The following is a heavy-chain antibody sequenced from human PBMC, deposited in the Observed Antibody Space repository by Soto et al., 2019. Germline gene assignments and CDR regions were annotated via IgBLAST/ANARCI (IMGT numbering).Heavy chain of an antibody. Sequence: QVQLVQSGAEVKKPGASVKVSCKASGYTFTSYGISWVRQAPGQGLEWMGWISAYNGNTNYAQKLQCRVTMTTVTSTSTAYMELRSLRSDDTAVYYCARDLLDTAMEGSNGYWGQGTLVTVSS. CDR3: ARDLLDTAMEGSNGY. CDR2: ISAYNGNT. D-gene: IGHD5-18*01. CDR1: GYTFTSYG. V-gene: IGHV1-18*01. J-gene: IGHJ4*02.